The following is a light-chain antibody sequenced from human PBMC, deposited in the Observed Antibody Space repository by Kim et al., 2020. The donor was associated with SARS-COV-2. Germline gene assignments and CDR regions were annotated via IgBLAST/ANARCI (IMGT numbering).Light chain of an antibody. J-gene: IGKJ2*01. CDR1: QSVSSSY. V-gene: IGKV3-20*01. Sequence: PGETASLSCRASQSVSSSYLAWYQQKPGQAPRLLIYGASSRATGIPDRFSGSGSGTDFTLTISRLEPEDFAVYYCQQYGSSPPMYTFGQGTKLEI. CDR2: GAS. CDR3: QQYGSSPPMYT.